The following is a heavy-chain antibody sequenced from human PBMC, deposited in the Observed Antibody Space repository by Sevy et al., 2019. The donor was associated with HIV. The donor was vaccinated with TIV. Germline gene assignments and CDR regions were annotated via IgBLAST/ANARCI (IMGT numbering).Heavy chain of an antibody. CDR3: ARAAPHDAFDI. V-gene: IGHV3-53*01. CDR2: IYSGGST. J-gene: IGHJ3*02. Sequence: GGSLRLSCAASGFTVSSNYMSWVRQAPGKGLEWVSVIYSGGSTYYADSVKGRFTISRDNSKNTLYLQMNSLRAEDTAVYYCARAAPHDAFDIGGQGTMVTVSS. CDR1: GFTVSSNY.